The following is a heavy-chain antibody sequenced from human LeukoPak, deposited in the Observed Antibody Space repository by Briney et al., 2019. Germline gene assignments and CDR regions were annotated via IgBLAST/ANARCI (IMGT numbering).Heavy chain of an antibody. CDR2: ISAYNGNT. Sequence: GESLKISCKASGYTFTTYGISWVRQAPGQGLEWMRWISAYNGNTNYAQKLQGRVTMTTDTSTSTAYMELRSLRSDDTAVYYCARESGIEGATLDYWGQGTLVTVSS. CDR3: ARESGIEGATLDY. D-gene: IGHD1-26*01. CDR1: GYTFTTYG. V-gene: IGHV1-18*01. J-gene: IGHJ4*02.